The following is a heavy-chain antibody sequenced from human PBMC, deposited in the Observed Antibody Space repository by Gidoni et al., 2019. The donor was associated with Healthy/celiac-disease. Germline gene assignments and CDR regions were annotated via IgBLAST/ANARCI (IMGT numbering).Heavy chain of an antibody. Sequence: QVQLQESGPGLVKTSETLSLTCTDSGGSISSYYWSWIRQPPGKGLELIGYIYYSGSTNYNPSLKIRVTISVDTSKNQFSLKLSSVTAADTAVYYCARGIPLDIVRTRREVVAATPHYFDYWGQGTLVTVSS. V-gene: IGHV4-59*01. D-gene: IGHD2-15*01. CDR1: GGSISSYY. CDR3: ARGIPLDIVRTRREVVAATPHYFDY. CDR2: IYYSGST. J-gene: IGHJ4*02.